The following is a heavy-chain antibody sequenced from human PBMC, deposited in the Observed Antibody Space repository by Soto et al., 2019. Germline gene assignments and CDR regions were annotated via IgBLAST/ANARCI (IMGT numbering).Heavy chain of an antibody. D-gene: IGHD3-10*01. Sequence: QVQLQESGPGLVKPSQTLSLTCTVSGGSISSGDYYWGWIRQPPGKGLEWIGYIYYSGSTYYNPSLKSRVTISVDTSKNQFSLKLSSVTAADTAVYYCARETITMVRGVIENWFDPWGQGTLVTVSS. J-gene: IGHJ5*02. CDR1: GGSISSGDYY. V-gene: IGHV4-30-4*01. CDR3: ARETITMVRGVIENWFDP. CDR2: IYYSGST.